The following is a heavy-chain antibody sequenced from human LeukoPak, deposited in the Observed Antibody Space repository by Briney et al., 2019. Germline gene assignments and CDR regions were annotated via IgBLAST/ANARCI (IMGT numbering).Heavy chain of an antibody. Sequence: ASVKVSCKASGYTFTSYGISWVRQAPGQGLEWMGWISTYNGNTNYAQKLQGRVTMTTDTSTSTAYMELRRLRSDDTAVYYCASISYSSGWDYFDYWGQGTLVTVSS. CDR3: ASISYSSGWDYFDY. CDR1: GYTFTSYG. J-gene: IGHJ4*02. D-gene: IGHD6-19*01. V-gene: IGHV1-18*01. CDR2: ISTYNGNT.